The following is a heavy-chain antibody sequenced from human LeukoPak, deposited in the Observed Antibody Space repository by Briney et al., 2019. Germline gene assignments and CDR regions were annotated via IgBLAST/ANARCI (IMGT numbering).Heavy chain of an antibody. CDR3: ARALGEAALDY. Sequence: GGSLRLSCAASGFTFDDYGMSWVRQAPGKGLEWVSGINWNGGSTGYADSVKGRFTISRDNAKNSLYLQMNSLRAEDTALYHCARALGEAALDYWGQGTLLTVSS. CDR1: GFTFDDYG. CDR2: INWNGGST. V-gene: IGHV3-20*01. J-gene: IGHJ4*02. D-gene: IGHD3-16*01.